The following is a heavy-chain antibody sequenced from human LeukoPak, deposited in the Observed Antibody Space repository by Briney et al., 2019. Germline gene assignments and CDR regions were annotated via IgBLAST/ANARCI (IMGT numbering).Heavy chain of an antibody. J-gene: IGHJ4*02. Sequence: GGSLRLSCAASGYTFSVDLASCVRQAPGKGLEWVANIKRDGSDTYYVDPMKGRFTISRDNAKNSLYLQMNSLRAEDTAVYFCALFNGIPKRDFDYWAREPWSPPPQ. CDR1: GYTFSVDL. D-gene: IGHD2-21*01. CDR3: ALFNGIPKRDFDY. V-gene: IGHV3-7*05. CDR2: IKRDGSDT.